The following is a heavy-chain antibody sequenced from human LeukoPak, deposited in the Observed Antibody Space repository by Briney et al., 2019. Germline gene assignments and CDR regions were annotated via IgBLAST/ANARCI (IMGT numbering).Heavy chain of an antibody. D-gene: IGHD4-17*01. V-gene: IGHV3-21*01. Sequence: GGSLRLSCAASGFTFSSHGMYWVRQAPGKGLEWVSSITSSGSYIYYADSVKGRFTISRDNAKNSLYLQMNSLRAEDTALYYCARRYAVYGDYTRDHSIDYWGQGTLATVSS. J-gene: IGHJ4*02. CDR1: GFTFSSHG. CDR3: ARRYAVYGDYTRDHSIDY. CDR2: ITSSGSYI.